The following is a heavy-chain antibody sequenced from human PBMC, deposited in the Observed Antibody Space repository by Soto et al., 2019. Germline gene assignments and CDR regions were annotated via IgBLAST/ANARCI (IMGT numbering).Heavy chain of an antibody. Sequence: GGSLRLSCADSGFIFNTYGMHWVRQAPGKGLEWVAVISSDGSNKYYADSVKGRFTISRDNSNNTLYLQMNSLRAEDTAVFYCADYGTYDSCLDYWRQGTLGSV. D-gene: IGHD3-16*01. CDR2: ISSDGSNK. CDR1: GFIFNTYG. CDR3: ADYGTYDSCLDY. J-gene: IGHJ4*02. V-gene: IGHV3-30*03.